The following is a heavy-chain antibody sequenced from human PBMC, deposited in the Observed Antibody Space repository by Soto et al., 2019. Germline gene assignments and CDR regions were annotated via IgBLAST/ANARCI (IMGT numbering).Heavy chain of an antibody. CDR3: ARFEIGRNDAFDI. J-gene: IGHJ3*02. CDR2: INHSGST. CDR1: GGSFSGYY. V-gene: IGHV4-34*01. Sequence: SETLSLTCAVYGGSFSGYYWSWIRQPPGKGLEWIGEINHSGSTNYNPSLKSRVTISVDTSKNQFSLKLSFVTAADTAVYYCARFEIGRNDAFDIWGQGTMVTVSS.